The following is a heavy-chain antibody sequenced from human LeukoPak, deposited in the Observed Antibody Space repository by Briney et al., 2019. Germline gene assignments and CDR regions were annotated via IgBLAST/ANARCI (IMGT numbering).Heavy chain of an antibody. V-gene: IGHV4-39*01. CDR1: GGSVSSSGYY. Sequence: PSETLSLTCTVSGGSVSSSGYYWGWIRQPPGKGLEWIGTIHYNGGTYYNPSLKGRVTISIDTSKNQFSLKLSSVTAADTAVYYCARGVRNSSSWSYHFDYWGQGTLVTVSS. J-gene: IGHJ4*02. CDR2: IHYNGGT. D-gene: IGHD6-13*01. CDR3: ARGVRNSSSWSYHFDY.